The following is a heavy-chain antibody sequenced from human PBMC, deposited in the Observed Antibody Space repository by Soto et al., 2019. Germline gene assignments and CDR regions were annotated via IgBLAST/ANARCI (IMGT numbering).Heavy chain of an antibody. Sequence: GGSLRLSCAASGFTFSSYAMHWVRQAPGKGLEWVAVISYDGSNKYYADSVKGRFTISRDNSKNTLYLQMNSLRAEDTAVYYCARVGGSGSSPYYYYGMDVWGQGTTVTVSS. CDR2: ISYDGSNK. J-gene: IGHJ6*02. D-gene: IGHD3-10*01. V-gene: IGHV3-30-3*01. CDR3: ARVGGSGSSPYYYYGMDV. CDR1: GFTFSSYA.